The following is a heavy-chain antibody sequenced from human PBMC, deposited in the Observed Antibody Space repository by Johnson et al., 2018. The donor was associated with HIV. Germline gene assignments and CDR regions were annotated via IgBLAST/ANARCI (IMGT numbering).Heavy chain of an antibody. CDR1: GFIFSSYA. D-gene: IGHD6-13*01. V-gene: IGHV3-30*04. Sequence: QVQLVESGGGVVQPGRSLRLSCAASGFIFSSYAMHWVRQAPGKGLEWVVVISYDGSNKYYADSVKGRFTISRDNSKNTLYLQMNSLRAEDTAVYYCAKVSSWYFLRAFDIWGQGTMVTVSS. J-gene: IGHJ3*02. CDR2: ISYDGSNK. CDR3: AKVSSWYFLRAFDI.